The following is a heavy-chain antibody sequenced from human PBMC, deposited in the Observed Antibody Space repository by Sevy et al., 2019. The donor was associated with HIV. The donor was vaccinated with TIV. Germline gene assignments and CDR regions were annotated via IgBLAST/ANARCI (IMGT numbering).Heavy chain of an antibody. CDR1: GYTFTSYD. Sequence: ASVKVSCKASGYTFTSYDINWVRQATGQGLEWMGWISVYNGKTNYAQKLQGRVTMTTDTSTSTAYMELKSLRSDDTAVYYCARRGAFDFDTSGFLSPWGQGTLVTVSS. CDR3: ARRGAFDFDTSGFLSP. CDR2: ISVYNGKT. J-gene: IGHJ5*02. V-gene: IGHV1-18*01. D-gene: IGHD3-22*01.